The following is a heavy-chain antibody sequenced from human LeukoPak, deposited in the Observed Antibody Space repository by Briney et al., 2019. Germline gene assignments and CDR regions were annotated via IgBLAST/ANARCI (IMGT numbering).Heavy chain of an antibody. Sequence: GGSLRLSCAASGFTFSSYWMSWVRQAPGKGLEWVVVANIKQDGSEKSYVDSVKGRFTISRDNAKNSLYLQMNSLRAEDTAVYYCAKGSSSWYRFALDYWGQGTLVTVSS. CDR3: AKGSSSWYRFALDY. J-gene: IGHJ4*02. CDR1: GFTFSSYW. V-gene: IGHV3-7*03. CDR2: IKQDGSEK. D-gene: IGHD6-13*01.